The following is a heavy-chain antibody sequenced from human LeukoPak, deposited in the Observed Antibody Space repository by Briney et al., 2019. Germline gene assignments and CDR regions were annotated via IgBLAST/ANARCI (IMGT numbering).Heavy chain of an antibody. CDR3: ARDTHEYGSGSYYDDTFDS. Sequence: SETLSLTCTVSGGSVSSGSYYWSWIRQPPGKGLEWIGYIYYSGKANSNPSLKSRVTISVDTSKNQVSLKLSSVTAADTAVYYCARDTHEYGSGSYYDDTFDSWGQGTLVTVSS. CDR1: GGSVSSGSYY. CDR2: IYYSGKA. J-gene: IGHJ3*02. D-gene: IGHD3-10*01. V-gene: IGHV4-61*01.